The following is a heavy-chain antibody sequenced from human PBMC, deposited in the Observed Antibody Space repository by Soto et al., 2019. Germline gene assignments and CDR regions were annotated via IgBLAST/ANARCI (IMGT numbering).Heavy chain of an antibody. D-gene: IGHD3-10*01. CDR2: IGGVGTDR. Sequence: DVQLLESGGGLVQPGGSLRLSCAASGFTFSDYAMTWVRQAPGKGPEWVSSIGGVGTDRYYADSVKGRFTISRDNSKNTLFLQRSSLRSDDTAVYYCAKDAVHYNGKWDWFDPWGQGTLVTVSS. CDR1: GFTFSDYA. CDR3: AKDAVHYNGKWDWFDP. J-gene: IGHJ5*02. V-gene: IGHV3-23*01.